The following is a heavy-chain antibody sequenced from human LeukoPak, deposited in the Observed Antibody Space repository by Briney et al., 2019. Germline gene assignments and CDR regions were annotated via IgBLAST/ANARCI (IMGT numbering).Heavy chain of an antibody. V-gene: IGHV4-4*08. J-gene: IGHJ5*02. CDR2: VYDGGNT. CDR3: AREFEANWFDP. CDR1: GGGISTHF. D-gene: IGHD3-10*01. Sequence: SETLSLTCSVSGGGISTHFWTWIRQPPGKGLEWIGHVYDGGNTNYNPSLKSRVTISADTSKNQFSLKVTSVAAADTAVYYCAREFEANWFDPWGQGTLVTVSS.